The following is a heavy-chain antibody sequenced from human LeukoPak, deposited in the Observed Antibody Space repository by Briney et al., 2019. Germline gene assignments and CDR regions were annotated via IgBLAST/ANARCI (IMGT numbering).Heavy chain of an antibody. D-gene: IGHD2-2*01. V-gene: IGHV4-38-2*02. CDR3: ARSQGEVPAASHTYYYYYMDV. J-gene: IGHJ6*03. CDR2: IYHSGSI. Sequence: SETLSLTCTVSGYSISSRYYWGWIRQPPGKGLEWIGSIYHSGSIYYNPSLKSRVTISVDTSKNQFSLRLSSVTAADTAVYYCARSQGEVPAASHTYYYYYMDVWGKGTTVTVSS. CDR1: GYSISSRYY.